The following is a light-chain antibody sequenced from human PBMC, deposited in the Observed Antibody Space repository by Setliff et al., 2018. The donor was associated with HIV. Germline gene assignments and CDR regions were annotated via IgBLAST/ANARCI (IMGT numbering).Light chain of an antibody. CDR3: CSYTSSTTLV. V-gene: IGLV2-14*01. CDR2: EVG. CDR1: SSDVGGYDY. J-gene: IGLJ1*01. Sequence: QSALAQPASVPGSPGQSITISCTGTSSDVGGYDYASWYQQHPGKVPKLMLYEVGNRPSGVSNRFSGSKSGNTASLTISGLQAEDEADYYCCSYTSSTTLVFGTGTKVTVL.